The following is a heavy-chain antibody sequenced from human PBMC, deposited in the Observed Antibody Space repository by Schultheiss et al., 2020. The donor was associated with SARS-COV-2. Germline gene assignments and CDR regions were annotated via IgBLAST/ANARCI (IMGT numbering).Heavy chain of an antibody. CDR1: GGSFSGYY. V-gene: IGHV4-59*01. D-gene: IGHD3-16*01. J-gene: IGHJ4*02. CDR2: IYYSGST. CDR3: ARARLDLYDYVWGSYLFDY. Sequence: SQTLSLTCAVYGGSFSGYYWSWIRQPPGKGLEWIGYIYYSGSTNYNPSLKSRVTISLDTSKRHFSLKLSSVTAADTAVYYCARARLDLYDYVWGSYLFDYWGQGTLVTVSS.